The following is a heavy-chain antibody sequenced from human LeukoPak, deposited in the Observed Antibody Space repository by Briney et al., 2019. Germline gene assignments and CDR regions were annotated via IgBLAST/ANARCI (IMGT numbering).Heavy chain of an antibody. CDR3: TRKWELPVDAFDI. D-gene: IGHD1-26*01. Sequence: GGSLRLSCTASGFTFGDYAMSWVRQAPGKGLEWVGFIRSKAYGGTTEYAASVKGRFTISRDDSKSIAYLQMNSLKTEDTAVCYCTRKWELPVDAFDIWGQGTMVTVSS. V-gene: IGHV3-49*04. CDR2: IRSKAYGGTT. J-gene: IGHJ3*02. CDR1: GFTFGDYA.